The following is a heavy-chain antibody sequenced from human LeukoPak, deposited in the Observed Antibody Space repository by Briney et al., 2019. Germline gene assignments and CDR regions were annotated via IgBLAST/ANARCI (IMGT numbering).Heavy chain of an antibody. Sequence: TGGSLRLSCAASGFTFDDYGMSWVRQAPGKGLVWVSRINSDGSSTSYADSVKGRFTISRDNAKNTLYLQMNSLRAEDTAVYYCARGVQWLVHLDAFDIWGQGTMVTVSS. CDR1: GFTFDDYG. D-gene: IGHD6-19*01. V-gene: IGHV3-74*01. J-gene: IGHJ3*02. CDR2: INSDGSST. CDR3: ARGVQWLVHLDAFDI.